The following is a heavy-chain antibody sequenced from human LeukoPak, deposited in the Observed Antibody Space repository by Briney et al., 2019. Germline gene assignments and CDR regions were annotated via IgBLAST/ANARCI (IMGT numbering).Heavy chain of an antibody. Sequence: ASVNVSCTASGYTFTSYAMHWVRQAPGQRLEWMGWINAGNGNTKYSQKFQGRVTITRDTSASTAYMELSSLRSEDTAVYYCARGDCSGGSCYFVYWGQGTLVTVSS. V-gene: IGHV1-3*01. J-gene: IGHJ4*02. D-gene: IGHD2-15*01. CDR2: INAGNGNT. CDR3: ARGDCSGGSCYFVY. CDR1: GYTFTSYA.